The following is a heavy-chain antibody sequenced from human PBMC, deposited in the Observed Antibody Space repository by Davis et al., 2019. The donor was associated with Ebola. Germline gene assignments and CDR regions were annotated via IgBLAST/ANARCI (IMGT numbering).Heavy chain of an antibody. Sequence: GESLKISCAASGFTFSSYGMHWVRQAPGKGLEWVAVISYDGSNKYYADSVKGRFTISRDNSKNTLYLQMNSLRAEDTAVYYCARRGGVYGGNPFDYWGQGTLVTVSS. CDR2: ISYDGSNK. CDR1: GFTFSSYG. D-gene: IGHD4-23*01. J-gene: IGHJ4*02. CDR3: ARRGGVYGGNPFDY. V-gene: IGHV3-30*03.